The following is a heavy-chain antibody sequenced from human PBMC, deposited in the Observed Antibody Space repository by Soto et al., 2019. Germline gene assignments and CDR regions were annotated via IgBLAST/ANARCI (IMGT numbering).Heavy chain of an antibody. V-gene: IGHV3-11*03. CDR3: ARHALRYFDWLSPPDKPYFDY. J-gene: IGHJ4*02. Sequence: GGSLRLSCAASGFTFSDYYMSWIRQPPGKGLEWVSYISSSSSYTNYADSVKGRFTISRDNAKNSLYLQMNSLRAEDTAVYYCARHALRYFDWLSPPDKPYFDYWGQGTLVTVSS. D-gene: IGHD3-9*01. CDR1: GFTFSDYY. CDR2: ISSSSSYT.